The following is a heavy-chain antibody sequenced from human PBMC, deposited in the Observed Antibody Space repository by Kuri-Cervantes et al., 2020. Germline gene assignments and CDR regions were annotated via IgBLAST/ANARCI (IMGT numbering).Heavy chain of an antibody. CDR3: ARRGGPYYDFWSGYYGDNWFDP. J-gene: IGHJ5*02. CDR1: GGSISSSSYY. V-gene: IGHV4-39*01. Sequence: SETLSLTCTVSGGSISSSSYYWGWIRQPPGKGLEWIVSIYYSGSTYYNPSLKSRVTISVDTSKNQFSLKLSSVTAADTAVYYCARRGGPYYDFWSGYYGDNWFDPWGQGTLVTVSS. D-gene: IGHD3-3*01. CDR2: IYYSGST.